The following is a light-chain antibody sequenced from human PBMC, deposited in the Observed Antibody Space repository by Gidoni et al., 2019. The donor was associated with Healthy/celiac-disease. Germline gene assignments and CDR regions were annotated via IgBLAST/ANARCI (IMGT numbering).Light chain of an antibody. V-gene: IGKV4-1*01. CDR3: QQYYSTPWT. CDR2: WAS. CDR1: QSVLYSSNNKNY. J-gene: IGKJ1*01. Sequence: DIVMTPSPDSLAVSLGERATINCKSSQSVLYSSNNKNYLAGYQQKPGQPPKLLIYWASTRESGVPDRFSGSGSGTEVTRTISRLQAEDVAVYYCQQYYSTPWTFGQGTKVEIK.